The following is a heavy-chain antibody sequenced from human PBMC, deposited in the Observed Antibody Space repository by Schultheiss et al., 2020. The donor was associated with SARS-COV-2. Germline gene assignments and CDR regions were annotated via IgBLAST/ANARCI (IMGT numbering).Heavy chain of an antibody. J-gene: IGHJ6*03. D-gene: IGHD6-19*01. CDR3: ARDPSKPSGSKVAGTDYYYYMDV. V-gene: IGHV3-21*01. CDR1: GFTFDDYT. CDR2: ISSSSSYI. Sequence: GGSLRLSCAASGFTFDDYTMHWVRQAPGKGLEWVSSISSSSSYIYYADSVKGRFTISRDNAKNSLYLQMNSLRAEDTAVYYCARDPSKPSGSKVAGTDYYYYMDVWGKGTTVTVSS.